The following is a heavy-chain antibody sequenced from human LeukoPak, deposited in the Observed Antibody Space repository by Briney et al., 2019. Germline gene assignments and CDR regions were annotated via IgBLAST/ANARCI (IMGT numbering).Heavy chain of an antibody. J-gene: IGHJ3*02. D-gene: IGHD2-15*01. CDR3: ARGVGPFDI. V-gene: IGHV3-64*01. Sequence: GGSLRLSCAASGFTFSSYAVHWVRQAPGRGLEYVSAISSNGGSTYYANSVKGRFTISRDNSKNTLYLQMGSLRAEDMAVYYCARGVGPFDIWGQGTMVTVSS. CDR1: GFTFSSYA. CDR2: ISSNGGST.